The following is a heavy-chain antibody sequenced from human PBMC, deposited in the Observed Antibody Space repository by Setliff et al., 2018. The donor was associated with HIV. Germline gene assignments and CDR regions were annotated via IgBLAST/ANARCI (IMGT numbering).Heavy chain of an antibody. V-gene: IGHV1-69*10. CDR2: IIPILGIA. CDR3: ARVGATPIDAFDI. J-gene: IGHJ3*02. Sequence: AASVKVSCKASGGTFSSYAISWVRQAPGQGLEWMGGIIPILGIANYAQKFQGRVTITADESTSTAYMELSSLRSEDTAVYYCARVGATPIDAFDIWGQGTMVTVS. D-gene: IGHD1-26*01. CDR1: GGTFSSYA.